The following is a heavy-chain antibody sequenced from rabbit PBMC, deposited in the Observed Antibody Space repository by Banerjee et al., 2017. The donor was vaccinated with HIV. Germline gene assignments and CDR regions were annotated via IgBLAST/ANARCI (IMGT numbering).Heavy chain of an antibody. V-gene: IGHV1S45*01. J-gene: IGHJ3*01. D-gene: IGHD7-1*01. CDR3: ARTSYGGDGYTT. CDR1: GFSFSNKYV. Sequence: QEQLEESGGGLVKPGGTLTLTCTASGFSFSNKYVMCWVRQAPGKGLEWIACIYAGYGTGTYYASWAKGRFTISKTSSTTVDLQMTSLTAADTATYFCARTSYGGDGYTTWGQGTLVTVS. CDR2: IYAGYGTGT.